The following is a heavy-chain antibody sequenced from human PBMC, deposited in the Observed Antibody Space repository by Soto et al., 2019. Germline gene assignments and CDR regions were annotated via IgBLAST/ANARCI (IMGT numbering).Heavy chain of an antibody. CDR2: INPNGGGT. CDR3: TRDLIYFIGNDYYASFDV. CDR1: GYAFIHSY. Sequence: ASVKVSCKASGYAFIHSYIHWVRQAPGQGLEWMGWINPNGGGTNYAREFQGRLSLTRDTSSNTAYMDLKALRSDDTALYYCTRDLIYFIGNDYYASFDVWGQGTLVTVSS. D-gene: IGHD3-16*01. V-gene: IGHV1-2*02. J-gene: IGHJ4*02.